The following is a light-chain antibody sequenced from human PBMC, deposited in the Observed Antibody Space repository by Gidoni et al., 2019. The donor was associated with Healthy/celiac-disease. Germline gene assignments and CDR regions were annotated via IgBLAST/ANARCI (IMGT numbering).Light chain of an antibody. J-gene: IGKJ3*01. Sequence: DIQMTQSPSSLSASVGDRVTITCRASQGISNYLAWYQQKPRKVPKLLIYAASTLQSGVPSRFSCSGSGTDFTLTISSLHPEDVATYYCQKYNSAPPFTFGPGTKVDI. CDR3: QKYNSAPPFT. V-gene: IGKV1-27*01. CDR2: AAS. CDR1: QGISNY.